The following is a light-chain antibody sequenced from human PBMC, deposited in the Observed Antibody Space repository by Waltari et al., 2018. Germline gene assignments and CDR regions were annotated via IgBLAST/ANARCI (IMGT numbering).Light chain of an antibody. CDR2: DAS. J-gene: IGKJ2*01. V-gene: IGKV1-5*01. CDR1: QTISSW. CDR3: QQYDSFSYT. Sequence: DIQMTQSPSTLSASVGDRVTITCRASQTISSWLAWYQQKAGKAPKLLIYDASTWASGVPSRFSGSGSGTEFTLTISSLHPDDFATYYCQQYDSFSYTFGQGTKLEIK.